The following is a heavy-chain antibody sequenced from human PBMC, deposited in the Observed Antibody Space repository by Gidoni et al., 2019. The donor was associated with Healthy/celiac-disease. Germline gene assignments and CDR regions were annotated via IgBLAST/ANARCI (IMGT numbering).Heavy chain of an antibody. V-gene: IGHV3-74*01. CDR3: ARPPGMATKSPDY. CDR1: GLPFSSYW. Sequence: EVQLVESGGGLVQPGGSLRLPCAASGLPFSSYWMPWVRPAPGKVLVWVSRINSDGSSTSYADSVKGRFTISRDNAKNTLYLQMNSLRAEDTAVYYCARPPGMATKSPDYWGQGTLVTVSS. D-gene: IGHD5-12*01. J-gene: IGHJ4*02. CDR2: INSDGSST.